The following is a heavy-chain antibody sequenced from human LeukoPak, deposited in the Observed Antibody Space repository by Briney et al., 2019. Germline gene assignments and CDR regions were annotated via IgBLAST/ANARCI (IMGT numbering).Heavy chain of an antibody. V-gene: IGHV1-18*01. D-gene: IGHD2-2*01. J-gene: IGHJ4*02. Sequence: ASVKVSSKASGYTFTSYAIDWVRQAPGQGLEWMGRINPILGVANYAQKLQGRVTMTTDTSTSTAYMELRSLRSDDTAVYYCARHCSSTTCYWDYFDYWGQETLVTVSS. CDR1: GYTFTSYA. CDR3: ARHCSSTTCYWDYFDY. CDR2: INPILGVA.